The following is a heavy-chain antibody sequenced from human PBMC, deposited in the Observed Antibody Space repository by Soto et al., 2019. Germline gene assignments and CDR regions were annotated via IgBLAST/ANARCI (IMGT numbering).Heavy chain of an antibody. Sequence: EVQLLESGGGLVQPVGSLRLSCAASKFTFSSFAMTWVRQAPGKGLEWVSAISGSGGSTYYADSVKGRFTISRDNSKNPLYLQMKSLRAEDTAIYFCAKDTYSWGASCMDVWGQGTTVTVSS. D-gene: IGHD5-18*01. J-gene: IGHJ6*02. CDR2: ISGSGGST. CDR1: KFTFSSFA. CDR3: AKDTYSWGASCMDV. V-gene: IGHV3-23*01.